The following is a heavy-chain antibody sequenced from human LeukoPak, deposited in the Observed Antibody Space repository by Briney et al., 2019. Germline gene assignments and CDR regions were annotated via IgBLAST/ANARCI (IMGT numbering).Heavy chain of an antibody. V-gene: IGHV3-30*18. D-gene: IGHD6-19*01. CDR2: ISYDGSNK. J-gene: IGHJ4*02. CDR1: GFTFSRYG. Sequence: GGSLRLSCAVSGFTFSRYGMHWVRQAPGKGLEWVTVISYDGSNKYYADSVKGRFTISRDNSKNTLYLQMDSLRAEDTAVYYCAKDSGEGSGWHTYPSDWGQGTLVTVSS. CDR3: AKDSGEGSGWHTYPSD.